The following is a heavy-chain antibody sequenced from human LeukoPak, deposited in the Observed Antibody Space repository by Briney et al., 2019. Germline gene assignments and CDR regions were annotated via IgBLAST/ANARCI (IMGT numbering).Heavy chain of an antibody. J-gene: IGHJ3*02. CDR1: GFTFSSYS. V-gene: IGHV3-23*01. CDR3: AKDHESYCSSTSCSVDAFDI. D-gene: IGHD2-2*01. CDR2: ISGSGGST. Sequence: GGSLRLSCAASGFTFSSYSMNWVRQAPGKGLEWVSAISGSGGSTYYADSVKGRFTISRDNSKNTLYLQMNSLRAEDTAVYYCAKDHESYCSSTSCSVDAFDIWGQGTMVTVSS.